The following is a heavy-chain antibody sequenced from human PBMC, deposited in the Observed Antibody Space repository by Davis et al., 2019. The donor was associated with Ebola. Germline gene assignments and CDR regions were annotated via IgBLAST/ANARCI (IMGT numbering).Heavy chain of an antibody. CDR2: IRPDGSEE. CDR3: ARALISSLGGMDV. V-gene: IGHV3-7*01. Sequence: PGGSLRLSCAASGFTFSNYWMSWVRQAPGKGLEWVANIRPDGSEEQYVDSLKGRFTISRDNAKNSLYLQMNSLRAEDTAVYYCARALISSLGGMDVWGQGTTVTVSS. CDR1: GFTFSNYW. D-gene: IGHD6-19*01. J-gene: IGHJ6*02.